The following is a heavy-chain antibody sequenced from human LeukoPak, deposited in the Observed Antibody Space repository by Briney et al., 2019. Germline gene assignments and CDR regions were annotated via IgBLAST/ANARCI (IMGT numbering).Heavy chain of an antibody. CDR2: IYHSGST. D-gene: IGHD3-22*01. CDR1: GGSISSSNW. Sequence: SGTLSLTCAVSGGSISSSNWWSWVRQPPGKGLEWIGEIYHSGSTNYNPSLKSRVTISVDKSKNQFSLKLSSVTAADTAVYYCARSTGDYYDSSGYYGYYYYMDVWGKGTTVTISS. J-gene: IGHJ6*03. CDR3: ARSTGDYYDSSGYYGYYYYMDV. V-gene: IGHV4-4*02.